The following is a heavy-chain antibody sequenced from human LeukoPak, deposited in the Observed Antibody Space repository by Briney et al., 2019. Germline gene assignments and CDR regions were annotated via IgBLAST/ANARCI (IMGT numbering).Heavy chain of an antibody. Sequence: ASVKVSCKASGYSFIYYAVHWVRQAPGQRLEWMGWINAGNGNTKYSQKFQGRVTMTRDTSTSTVYMELSSLRSEDTAVYYCARDSGNFRYDMDVWGQGTTVIVSS. J-gene: IGHJ6*02. CDR3: ARDSGNFRYDMDV. D-gene: IGHD3-10*01. V-gene: IGHV1-3*01. CDR1: GYSFIYYA. CDR2: INAGNGNT.